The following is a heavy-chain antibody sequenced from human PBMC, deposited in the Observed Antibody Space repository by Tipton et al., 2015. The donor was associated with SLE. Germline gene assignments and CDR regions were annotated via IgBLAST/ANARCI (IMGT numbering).Heavy chain of an antibody. D-gene: IGHD2-8*02. J-gene: IGHJ4*02. CDR2: IDDSGST. V-gene: IGHV4-59*01. CDR3: AGDVADSDSTGIPGDF. CDR1: GGSISSYY. Sequence: TLSLTCTVSGGSISSYYWSWIRQPAGKGLEWIGEIDDSGSTNYNPSLKSRVTISIDTSKNQFSLKLRSVTAADTAVYYCAGDVADSDSTGIPGDFWGQGTLVTVSS.